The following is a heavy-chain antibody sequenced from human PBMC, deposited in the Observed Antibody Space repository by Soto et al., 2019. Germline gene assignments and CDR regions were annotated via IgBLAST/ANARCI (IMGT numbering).Heavy chain of an antibody. CDR1: GYTFTSYG. V-gene: IGHV1-18*01. D-gene: IGHD3-10*01. CDR2: VSAYNGNT. Sequence: QVQLVQSGAEVKKPGASVKVSCKASGYTFTSYGISWVRQAPGQGLEWMGWVSAYNGNTNYAQKLQGRVTMTTDTTTSTAYMELRSLRSDDTAVYYCARVGEILWFGERGWFDPWGQGTLVTVSS. J-gene: IGHJ5*02. CDR3: ARVGEILWFGERGWFDP.